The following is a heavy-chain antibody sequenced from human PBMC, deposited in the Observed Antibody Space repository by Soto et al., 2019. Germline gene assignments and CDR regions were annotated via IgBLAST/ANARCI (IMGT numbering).Heavy chain of an antibody. CDR2: ISGSGGTT. CDR3: APWAGHFDY. J-gene: IGHJ4*02. Sequence: PGGSLRLSCAASGFTFSSYAMSWVRQAPGKGLEWVSGISGSGGTTYYADSVKGRFTISRDNSKNTLYLQMNSLRAEETDVYYCAPWAGHFDYWGQGTQVNVSS. CDR1: GFTFSSYA. V-gene: IGHV3-23*01. D-gene: IGHD3-16*01.